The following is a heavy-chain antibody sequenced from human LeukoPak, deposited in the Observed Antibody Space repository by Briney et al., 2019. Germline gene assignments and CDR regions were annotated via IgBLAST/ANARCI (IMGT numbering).Heavy chain of an antibody. J-gene: IGHJ4*02. CDR2: ISSSSSYI. D-gene: IGHD3-3*01. CDR1: GFTFSSYS. Sequence: GGSLRLPCAASGFTFSSYSMNWVRRAPGKGLEWVSSISSSSSYIYYADSVKGRFTISRDNAKNSLYLQMNSLRAEDTAVYYCASTAPGITIFGVAQSNYFDYWGQGTLVTVSS. V-gene: IGHV3-21*01. CDR3: ASTAPGITIFGVAQSNYFDY.